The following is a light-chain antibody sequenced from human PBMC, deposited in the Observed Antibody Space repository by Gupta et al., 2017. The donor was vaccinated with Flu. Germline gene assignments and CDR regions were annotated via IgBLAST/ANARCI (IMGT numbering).Light chain of an antibody. CDR1: SSDVGGYSY. V-gene: IGLV2-14*01. CDR2: EVT. Sequence: VSGSPGQSITISCTGTSSDVGGYSYVSWYHQHPGQAPKLMIYEVTDRPSGISNRFSASKSGNTASLTISGRQEEDVADYFCAADTTTYTWLFGGGTKLTVL. CDR3: AADTTTYTWL. J-gene: IGLJ3*02.